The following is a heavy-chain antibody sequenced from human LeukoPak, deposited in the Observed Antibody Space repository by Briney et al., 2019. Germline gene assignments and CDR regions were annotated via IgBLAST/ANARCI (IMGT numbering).Heavy chain of an antibody. Sequence: LETLSLTCAVYGGPFSGYYWSWIRQPPGKGLEWIGEINHSGSTNYNPSLKSRVTISVDTSKNQFSLKLSSVTAADTAVYYCATIFGGSSRGFDYWGQGTLVTVSS. V-gene: IGHV4-34*01. J-gene: IGHJ4*02. CDR3: ATIFGGSSRGFDY. CDR2: INHSGST. D-gene: IGHD2-15*01. CDR1: GGPFSGYY.